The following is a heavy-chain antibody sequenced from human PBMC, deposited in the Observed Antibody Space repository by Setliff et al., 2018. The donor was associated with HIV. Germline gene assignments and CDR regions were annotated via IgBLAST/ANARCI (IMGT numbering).Heavy chain of an antibody. Sequence: PSETLSLTCTVSGGSISNGDHYWAWIRQSPGKGLEWIGYIYYTGDTYYRSSLESRVTISVDTSNNQFSLRLSSVTAADTAMYYCVRDDYGYNGKGFDYWGPGTLVTVSS. D-gene: IGHD4-17*01. CDR3: VRDDYGYNGKGFDY. V-gene: IGHV4-30-4*08. J-gene: IGHJ4*02. CDR1: GGSISNGDHY. CDR2: IYYTGDT.